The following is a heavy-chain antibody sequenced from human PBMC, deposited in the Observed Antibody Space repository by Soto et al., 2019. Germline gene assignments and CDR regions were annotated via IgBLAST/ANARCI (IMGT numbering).Heavy chain of an antibody. CDR1: GFSLRNSGVG. D-gene: IGHD5-18*01. V-gene: IGHV2-5*01. CDR2: IYWNDDK. Sequence: QITLRESGPTLVKPTQTLTLTCTFSGFSLRNSGVGVGWIRQPPGKALEWVALIYWNDDKRYSPSLKSRLTITKDTSKNPVVLTMTNVDPVDTATYWCAHKLDTADWFGPWGQGILVTVSS. J-gene: IGHJ5*02. CDR3: AHKLDTADWFGP.